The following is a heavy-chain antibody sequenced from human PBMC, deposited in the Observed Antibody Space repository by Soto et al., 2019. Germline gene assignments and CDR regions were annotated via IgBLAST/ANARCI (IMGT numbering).Heavy chain of an antibody. Sequence: ASVKVSCKASGYTFTSYGISWVRQAPGQGLEWMGWISAYNGNTNYAQKLQGRVTMTTDTSTSTAYMELRSLRSDDTAVYYCARLITMVRGPANWFDPWGQGTLVTVSS. CDR2: ISAYNGNT. J-gene: IGHJ5*02. V-gene: IGHV1-18*01. D-gene: IGHD3-10*01. CDR3: ARLITMVRGPANWFDP. CDR1: GYTFTSYG.